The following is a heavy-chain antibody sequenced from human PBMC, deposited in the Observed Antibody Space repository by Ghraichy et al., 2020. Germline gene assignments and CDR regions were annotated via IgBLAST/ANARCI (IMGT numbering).Heavy chain of an antibody. J-gene: IGHJ5*02. Sequence: SETLSLTCAVYGGSFSGYYWSWIRQPPGKGLEWIGEINHSGSTNYNPSLKSRVTISVDTSKNQFSLKLSSVTAADTAVYYCARGRSSGWYGNWFDPWGQGTLVTVSP. CDR1: GGSFSGYY. CDR2: INHSGST. V-gene: IGHV4-34*01. CDR3: ARGRSSGWYGNWFDP. D-gene: IGHD6-19*01.